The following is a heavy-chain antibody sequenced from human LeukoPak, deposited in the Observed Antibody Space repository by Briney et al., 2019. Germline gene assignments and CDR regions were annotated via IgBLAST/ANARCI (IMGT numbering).Heavy chain of an antibody. V-gene: IGHV4-38-2*02. CDR3: DRDVDYSTTYPEYYFDY. D-gene: IGHD2/OR15-2a*01. CDR2: LHRSGST. CDR1: TYSIINTYH. Sequence: SETLSLTCSVSTYSIINTYHWAWVRQPPGKGLEWIGSLHRSGSTYYEPSPRSRVSMSVDTSNNQLALRLTSLTAADTAVYYCDRDVDYSTTYPEYYFDYWGRGTLVTVSS. J-gene: IGHJ4*02.